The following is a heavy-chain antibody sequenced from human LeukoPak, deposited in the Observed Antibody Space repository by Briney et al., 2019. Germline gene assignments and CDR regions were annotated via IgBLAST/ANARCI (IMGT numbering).Heavy chain of an antibody. V-gene: IGHV4-4*07. D-gene: IGHD4-23*01. CDR3: ARSSTVALDDSWFDP. Sequence: PSETLSLTCTVSGGSISSYYWSWIRQPAGKGLEWIGRIYTSGSTNYNPSLKSRVTMSVDTSKNQFSLKLSSVTAADTAVYYCARSSTVALDDSWFDPWGQGTLVTVSS. J-gene: IGHJ5*02. CDR2: IYTSGST. CDR1: GGSISSYY.